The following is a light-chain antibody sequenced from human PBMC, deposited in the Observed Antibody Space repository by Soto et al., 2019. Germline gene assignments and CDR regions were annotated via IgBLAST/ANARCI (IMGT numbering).Light chain of an antibody. CDR1: SSDVVGYNY. V-gene: IGLV2-14*01. CDR3: SSYTSSSTLNYG. Sequence: QSTLTQPASVSGSPGQSITISCTGTSSDVVGYNYFSWYQQHPGKAPKFMIYDVSNRPSVVSNRFSGSKSGNTASLTISGLQAEDEADYYCSSYTSSSTLNYGFGTGTKVTVL. CDR2: DVS. J-gene: IGLJ1*01.